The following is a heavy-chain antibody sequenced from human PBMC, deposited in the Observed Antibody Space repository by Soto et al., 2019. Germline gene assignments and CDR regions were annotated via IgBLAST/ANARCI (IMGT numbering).Heavy chain of an antibody. CDR1: GFTFSGSA. CDR3: SRQASDFWSGKPQYYMDV. Sequence: EVQLVESGGGLVQPGGSLKLSCAASGFTFSGSAMHWVRQASGKGLEWVGRIRSKPNNYATAYGASVKGRFTISRDDSKNTEYLQMNSLNTEDTAVYYCSRQASDFWSGKPQYYMDVWGKGTTVNVSS. V-gene: IGHV3-73*01. D-gene: IGHD3-3*01. J-gene: IGHJ6*03. CDR2: IRSKPNNYAT.